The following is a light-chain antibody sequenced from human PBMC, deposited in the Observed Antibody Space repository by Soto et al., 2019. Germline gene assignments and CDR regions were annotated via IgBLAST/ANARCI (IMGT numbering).Light chain of an antibody. CDR2: GAS. J-gene: IGKJ1*01. CDR1: QSISSGS. CDR3: QQYGSSPRT. V-gene: IGKV3-20*01. Sequence: EIVLTQSPGTLSLSPGERATLSCRASQSISSGSLAWYQQKPGQAPRLLIYGASSRATGIPDRFSGSGSGTDFTLTISRLEPADFAVYYCQQYGSSPRTFGQGTKVEIK.